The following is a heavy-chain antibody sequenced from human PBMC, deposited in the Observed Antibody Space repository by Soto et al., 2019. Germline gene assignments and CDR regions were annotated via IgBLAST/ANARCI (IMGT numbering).Heavy chain of an antibody. D-gene: IGHD6-6*01. Sequence: EVQLLESGGGLVQPGGSLRLSCAASGFTFSSYAMSWVRQAPGKGLEWDSTISGSGGSTYYADSVKGRFTISRDSSRNTLYLQMNSLRAEDTALYYCAKEGSSSLYYFDCWGQGTLVTVSS. CDR1: GFTFSSYA. J-gene: IGHJ4*02. CDR3: AKEGSSSLYYFDC. CDR2: ISGSGGST. V-gene: IGHV3-23*01.